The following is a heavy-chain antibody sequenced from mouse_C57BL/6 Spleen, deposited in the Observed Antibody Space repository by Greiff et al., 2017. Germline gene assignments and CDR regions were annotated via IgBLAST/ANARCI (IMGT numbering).Heavy chain of an antibody. D-gene: IGHD1-1*01. CDR1: GFNIKDDY. Sequence: EVKLQESGAELVRPGASVKLSCTASGFNIKDDYLHWVKQRPEQGLEWIGWIDPENGDTEYASKFQGKGTITTDTSSNTAYLKLSSLPSEDTAVYYCTRVINTVSYYVDYWGQGTTLTVSS. CDR2: IDPENGDT. V-gene: IGHV14-4*01. CDR3: TRVINTVSYYVDY. J-gene: IGHJ2*01.